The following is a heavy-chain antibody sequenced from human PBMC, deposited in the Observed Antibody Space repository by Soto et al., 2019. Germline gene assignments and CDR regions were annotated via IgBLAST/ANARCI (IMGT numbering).Heavy chain of an antibody. V-gene: IGHV1-8*02. CDR3: GRGPSPRAPAGGTPYYYAMDV. CDR1: GYGFTAYD. J-gene: IGHJ6*02. D-gene: IGHD6-13*01. CDR2: MNPINGAT. Sequence: ASVKVSCKASGYGFTAYDINWVRQASGQGLEWMGWMNPINGATGSARRFQGRVSMTSNTATGTAYLELTSLRSDDSAVYYCGRGPSPRAPAGGTPYYYAMDVWGQGTTVTVSS.